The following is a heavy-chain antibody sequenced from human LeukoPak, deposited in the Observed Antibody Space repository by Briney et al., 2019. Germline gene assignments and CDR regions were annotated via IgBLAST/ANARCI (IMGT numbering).Heavy chain of an antibody. Sequence: SETLSLTCAVYGGSFSGYYWSWIRQPPGKGLEWSGEINHSGSTNYNPSLKSRVTISVDTSKNQFSLKLSSVTAADTAVYYCARGTYYDSSGYYPYYGMDVWGQGTTVTVSS. V-gene: IGHV4-34*01. D-gene: IGHD3-22*01. CDR3: ARGTYYDSSGYYPYYGMDV. CDR2: INHSGST. CDR1: GGSFSGYY. J-gene: IGHJ6*02.